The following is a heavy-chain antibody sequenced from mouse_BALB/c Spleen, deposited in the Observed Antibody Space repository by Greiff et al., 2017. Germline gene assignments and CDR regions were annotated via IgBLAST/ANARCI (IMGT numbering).Heavy chain of an antibody. CDR1: GYAFSSSW. CDR3: ARSDGYTYAMDY. D-gene: IGHD2-3*01. Sequence: QVQLQQSGPELVKPGASVKISCKASGYAFSSSWMNWVKQRPGQGLEWIGRIYPGDGDTNYNGKFKGKATLTADKSSSTAYMQLSSLTSVDSAVYFCARSDGYTYAMDYWGQGTSVTVSS. J-gene: IGHJ4*01. CDR2: IYPGDGDT. V-gene: IGHV1-82*01.